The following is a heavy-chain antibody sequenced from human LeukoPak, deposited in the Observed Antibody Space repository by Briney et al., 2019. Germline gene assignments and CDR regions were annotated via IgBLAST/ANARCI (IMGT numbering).Heavy chain of an antibody. D-gene: IGHD4-17*01. Sequence: GGSLRLSCAASGFTFTSVWMHWFRQAPGRGLVWISRISTDEAITGYADSVKGRFTISRDNAKNTLYLQMNSLRAEDTAVYYCARDRTTVTLFDYWGQGALVTVSS. CDR1: GFTFTSVW. V-gene: IGHV3-74*01. CDR2: ISTDEAIT. CDR3: ARDRTTVTLFDY. J-gene: IGHJ4*02.